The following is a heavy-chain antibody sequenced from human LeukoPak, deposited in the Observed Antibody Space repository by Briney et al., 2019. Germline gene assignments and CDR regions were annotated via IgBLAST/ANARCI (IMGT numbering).Heavy chain of an antibody. CDR2: IIGVASRGTT. CDR3: ARVNFRLGGSCLLFDY. D-gene: IGHD2-15*01. V-gene: IGHV3-49*03. CDR1: GFTFGDYA. J-gene: IGHJ4*02. Sequence: GGSLRLSCTASGFTFGDYAMSWLRQAPGEGLEWVGFIIGVASRGTTEYAASVRGRFTISRDDSESIAYLQMNSLKSEDTAVYYCARVNFRLGGSCLLFDYGGQGTLVTVSS.